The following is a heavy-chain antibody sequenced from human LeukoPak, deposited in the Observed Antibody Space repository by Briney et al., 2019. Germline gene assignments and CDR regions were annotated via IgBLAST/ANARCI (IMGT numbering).Heavy chain of an antibody. V-gene: IGHV3-21*01. D-gene: IGHD3-10*01. CDR3: ASGSGSYYLPDFDY. CDR2: LSSSSSYI. J-gene: IGHJ4*02. Sequence: GGSLRLSCAASGFTFSSYSMNWVRQAPGKGLEWVSSLSSSSSYIYYADSVKGRFTISRDNAKNSLYLQMNSLRAEDTAVYYCASGSGSYYLPDFDYWGQGSLVTVSS. CDR1: GFTFSSYS.